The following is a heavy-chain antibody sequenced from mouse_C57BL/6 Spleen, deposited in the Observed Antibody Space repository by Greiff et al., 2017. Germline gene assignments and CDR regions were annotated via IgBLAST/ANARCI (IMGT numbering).Heavy chain of an antibody. V-gene: IGHV1-72*01. CDR1: GYTFTSYW. CDR2: IDPNSGGT. Sequence: VQVVESGAELVKPGASVKLSCKASGYTFTSYWMHWVKLRPGRGLEWIGRIDPNSGGTKYNEKFKSKATLTVDKPSSTAFMQLSSLTSEDSAVYYCARAYSAMDYWGQGTSVTVSS. J-gene: IGHJ4*01. CDR3: ARAYSAMDY.